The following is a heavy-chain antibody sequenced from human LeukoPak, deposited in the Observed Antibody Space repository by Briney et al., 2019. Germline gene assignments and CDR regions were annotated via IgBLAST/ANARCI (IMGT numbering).Heavy chain of an antibody. D-gene: IGHD5-12*01. J-gene: IGHJ6*02. CDR1: GVSSISYY. V-gene: IGHV4-59*01. Sequence: SETLSLTCTVSGVSSISYYWNWIRQPPGKGLEWIGYIYYSGSTKYNPSLKSRVTISVVTSKNQFSLRLNSVTAADTAVYYCARGGGGYNGFYYGMDVWGQGTTVTVSS. CDR2: IYYSGST. CDR3: ARGGGGYNGFYYGMDV.